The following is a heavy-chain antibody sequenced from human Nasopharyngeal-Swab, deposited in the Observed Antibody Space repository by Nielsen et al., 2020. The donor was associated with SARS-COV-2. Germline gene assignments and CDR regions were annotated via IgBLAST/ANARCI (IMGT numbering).Heavy chain of an antibody. J-gene: IGHJ6*03. CDR2: IEDYGSEK. Sequence: GASLQISCAASGFTFSNYWMTWVRQAPGKGLEWVATIEDYGSEKYYVDSVKGRFTISRDNAKNSLYLQMNSLRAEDTAVYYCAREGSDSSGPGEYYYFYMDVWGKGTTVTAP. CDR3: AREGSDSSGPGEYYYFYMDV. V-gene: IGHV3-7*01. D-gene: IGHD6-19*01. CDR1: GFTFSNYW.